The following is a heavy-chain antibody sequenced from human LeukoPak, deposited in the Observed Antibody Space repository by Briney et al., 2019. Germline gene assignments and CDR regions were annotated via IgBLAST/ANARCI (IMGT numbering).Heavy chain of an antibody. CDR2: ISAYSGNT. D-gene: IGHD2-2*01. V-gene: IGHV1-18*01. J-gene: IGHJ5*02. Sequence: ASVKVSCKASGYTFISYGISWVRQAPGQGLEWMGWISAYSGNTNYAQKLQGRVTMTRDTSISTAYMDLSRLTSDDTAVYYCAKGLSTGWFDPWGQGTLVTVSS. CDR1: GYTFISYG. CDR3: AKGLSTGWFDP.